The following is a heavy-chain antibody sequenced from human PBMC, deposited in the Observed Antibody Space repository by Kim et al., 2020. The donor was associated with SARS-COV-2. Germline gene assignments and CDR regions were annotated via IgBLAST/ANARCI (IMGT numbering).Heavy chain of an antibody. Sequence: GGSLRLSCAASGFTFSSYGMHWVRQAPGKGLEWVAVISYDGSNKYYADSVKGRFTISRDNSKNTLYLQMNSLRAEDTAVYYCARDLSLHYYDSSGFDYWGQGTLVTVSS. D-gene: IGHD3-22*01. V-gene: IGHV3-33*05. J-gene: IGHJ4*02. CDR3: ARDLSLHYYDSSGFDY. CDR1: GFTFSSYG. CDR2: ISYDGSNK.